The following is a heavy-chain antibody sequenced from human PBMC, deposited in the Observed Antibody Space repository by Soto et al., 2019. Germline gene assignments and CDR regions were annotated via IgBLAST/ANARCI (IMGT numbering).Heavy chain of an antibody. CDR1: GHIFSNYW. D-gene: IGHD3-9*01. CDR3: ARGYFDSGHGYDL. V-gene: IGHV5-51*01. J-gene: IGHJ5*02. Sequence: EQLEQSGAEVKKAGESLKISCKGPGHIFSNYWIGWVRQTPGKGLEWMGIIFFRDSETKFSPSFQGQVTISVDKSLNTVYLQWSTLKASDSGVYYCARGYFDSGHGYDLWGQGTHVTVSS. CDR2: IFFRDSET.